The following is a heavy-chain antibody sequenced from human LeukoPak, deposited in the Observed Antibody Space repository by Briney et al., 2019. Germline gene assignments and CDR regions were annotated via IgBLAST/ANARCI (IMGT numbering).Heavy chain of an antibody. CDR1: GFTFSRYS. CDR3: ARGDEITMIEDY. D-gene: IGHD3-22*01. J-gene: IGHJ4*02. Sequence: PGGSLRLSCAASGFTFSRYSMNWVRQAPGKGLEWVSSISSGSSFMYYADSVKGRFTISRDNAKNSLYLQMNSLRAEDTAVYYCARGDEITMIEDYWGQGTLVTVSS. V-gene: IGHV3-21*01. CDR2: ISSGSSFM.